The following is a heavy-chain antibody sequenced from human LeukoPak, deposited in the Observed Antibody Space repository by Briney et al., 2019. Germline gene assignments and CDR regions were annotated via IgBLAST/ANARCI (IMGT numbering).Heavy chain of an antibody. Sequence: ASVKVSCKASEYTFTSYYMHWVRQAPGQGLEWMGIINPSGGNTNYAQKFQGRVTMTRDMSTSTVYMELSSLRSEDTAMYYCARALPHRRLMDTTMEQHWFDPWGQGTLVTVSS. CDR1: EYTFTSYY. CDR3: ARALPHRRLMDTTMEQHWFDP. V-gene: IGHV1-46*01. CDR2: INPSGGNT. D-gene: IGHD5-18*01. J-gene: IGHJ5*02.